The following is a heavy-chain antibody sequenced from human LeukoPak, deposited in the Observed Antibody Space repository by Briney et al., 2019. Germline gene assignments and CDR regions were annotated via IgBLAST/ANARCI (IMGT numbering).Heavy chain of an antibody. J-gene: IGHJ3*02. CDR2: IYYSGTT. CDR3: ARTRDSGSSDI. Sequence: SETLSLTCTVSGGSISSYYWSWIRQPPGKDLEWIAYIYYSGTTNYNPSLKSRVTTSVDTPKNQFSLKLNSVTAADTAVYYCARTRDSGSSDIWGQGTMVTVSS. CDR1: GGSISSYY. V-gene: IGHV4-59*01. D-gene: IGHD3-10*01.